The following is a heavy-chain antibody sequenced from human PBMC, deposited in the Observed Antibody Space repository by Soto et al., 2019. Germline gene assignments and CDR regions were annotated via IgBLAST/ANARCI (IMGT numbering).Heavy chain of an antibody. CDR1: GGSISSGGYY. J-gene: IGHJ4*02. CDR3: ASTTLDYDQVGYYSDY. V-gene: IGHV4-31*03. CDR2: IYYSGST. Sequence: QVQLQESGPGLVKPSQTLSLTCTVSGGSISSGGYYWSWIRQPPGKGLEWIGYIYYSGSTYYNPSLKSRVTISVDTSKNQFSLKLSSVTAADTAVYYCASTTLDYDQVGYYSDYWGQGTLVTVSS. D-gene: IGHD4-17*01.